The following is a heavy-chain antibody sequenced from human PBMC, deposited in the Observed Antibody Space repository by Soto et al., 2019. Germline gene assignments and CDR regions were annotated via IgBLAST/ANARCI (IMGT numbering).Heavy chain of an antibody. CDR3: AKENRDDDSGWYSSTDWFDP. Sequence: QVQLAQAGAEVKKPGSSVKVSSKASGRTFDIFSISWVRQAPGQGLEWMGGIIPIFGTAEYSQKLQGRVTITADESTSTSYMKLSSLRFEDTAVYYCAKENRDDDSGWYSSTDWFDPWGQGTLVTVSS. CDR1: GRTFDIFS. D-gene: IGHD6-19*01. V-gene: IGHV1-69*01. CDR2: IIPIFGTA. J-gene: IGHJ5*02.